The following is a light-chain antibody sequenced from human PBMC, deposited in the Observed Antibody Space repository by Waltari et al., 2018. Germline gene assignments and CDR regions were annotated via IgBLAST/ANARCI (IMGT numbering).Light chain of an antibody. J-gene: IGLJ2*01. Sequence: QSALTQPPSASGSPGQSLPISCTGTSSDVGDYNYVSWYQQHPGKAPKLMIYEVTKRPSGVPDRFAGSKSGNTASLTVSGLQAEDEADYYCSSYTGSNTCIFGGGTKLTVL. CDR3: SSYTGSNTCI. CDR1: SSDVGDYNY. CDR2: EVT. V-gene: IGLV2-8*01.